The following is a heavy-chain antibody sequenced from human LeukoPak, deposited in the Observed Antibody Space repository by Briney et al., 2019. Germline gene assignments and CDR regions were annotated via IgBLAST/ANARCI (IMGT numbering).Heavy chain of an antibody. J-gene: IGHJ5*02. CDR2: INPNSGGT. V-gene: IGHV1-2*02. D-gene: IGHD3-22*01. CDR1: GYTFTGYY. Sequence: ASVKVSCKASGYTFTGYYMYWVRQAPGQGLEWMGWINPNSGGTNYAQKFQGRVTMTRDTSISTAYMELSRLRSDDTAVYYCARDGSYYDSSGYHGWFDPWGQGTLVTVSS. CDR3: ARDGSYYDSSGYHGWFDP.